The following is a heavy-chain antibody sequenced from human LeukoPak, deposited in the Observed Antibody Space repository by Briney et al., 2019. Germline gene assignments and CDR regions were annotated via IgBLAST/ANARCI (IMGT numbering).Heavy chain of an antibody. D-gene: IGHD3-10*01. CDR3: GGDRPTGYYDY. Sequence: SETLSLTCTVSSDSISSSGYYWGWIRQTPGKGLEWIGSINHGGITYYNPSLKSRVTISVDTSKNQFSLKLSSVTAADTAVYYCGGDRPTGYYDYWGQGTLVTVSS. J-gene: IGHJ4*02. V-gene: IGHV4-39*07. CDR2: INHGGIT. CDR1: SDSISSSGYY.